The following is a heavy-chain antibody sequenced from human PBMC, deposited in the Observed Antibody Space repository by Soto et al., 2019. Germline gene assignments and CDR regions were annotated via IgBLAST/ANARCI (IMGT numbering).Heavy chain of an antibody. V-gene: IGHV3-23*01. CDR3: AKASRRHYDFWSGYKEDYYYYGMGV. D-gene: IGHD3-3*01. CDR2: ISGSGGST. CDR1: GFTFSSYA. Sequence: PGGSLRLSCAASGFTFSSYAMSWVRQAPGKGLEWVSAISGSGGSTYYADSVKGRFTISRDNSKNTLYLQMNSLRAEDTAVYYCAKASRRHYDFWSGYKEDYYYYGMGVWGQGTTVTVSS. J-gene: IGHJ6*02.